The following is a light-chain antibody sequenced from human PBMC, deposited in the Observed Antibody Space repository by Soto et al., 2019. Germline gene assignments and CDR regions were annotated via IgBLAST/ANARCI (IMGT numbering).Light chain of an antibody. CDR3: SSYAGSTNYV. CDR2: QLT. CDR1: SSDVGIYNY. V-gene: IGLV2-14*01. J-gene: IGLJ1*01. Sequence: QSVLTQPASVSGSPGQSITTSCTGTSSDVGIYNYVSWYQQHPGKAPKLMIYQLTNGPSGVSNRFSGSKSGNTASLTISGLQAEDEAYYYRSSYAGSTNYVFGTGTKVTVL.